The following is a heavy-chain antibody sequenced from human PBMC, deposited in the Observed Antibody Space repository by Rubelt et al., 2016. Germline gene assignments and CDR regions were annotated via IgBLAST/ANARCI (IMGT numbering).Heavy chain of an antibody. V-gene: IGHV3-30*03. CDR1: GFTFSNYG. J-gene: IGHJ4*02. CDR3: AVGWESLNN. CDR2: LSYDGSDK. D-gene: IGHD1-26*01. Sequence: QVQLVESGGGVVQPGRSLRLSCAASGFTFSNYGMHWVRQAPGKGLEWVAVLSYDGSDKYYADSVKGRFTISRDKSKNTLYLQMNSLRPEDTAVYYCAVGWESLNNWGQGTLVTVSS.